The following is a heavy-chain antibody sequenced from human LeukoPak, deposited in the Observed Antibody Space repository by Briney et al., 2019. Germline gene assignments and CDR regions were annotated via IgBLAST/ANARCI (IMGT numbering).Heavy chain of an antibody. CDR1: GFTFSSYG. D-gene: IGHD6-19*01. V-gene: IGHV3-30*02. Sequence: GGSLRLSCAASGFTFSSYGMHWVRQAPGKGLEWVAFIRYDGSNKYYADSVKGRFTISRDNSKNTLYLQMNSLRAEDTAVYYCAKAPYRDPKSEAGPTYFDYWGQGTLVTVSS. CDR3: AKAPYRDPKSEAGPTYFDY. CDR2: IRYDGSNK. J-gene: IGHJ4*02.